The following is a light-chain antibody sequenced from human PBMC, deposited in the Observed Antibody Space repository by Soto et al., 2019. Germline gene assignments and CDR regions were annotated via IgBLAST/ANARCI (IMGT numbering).Light chain of an antibody. Sequence: DIQMTQSPSSLSASVGDRVTITCRASLSIGSSLNWYQHKSGKVPKVLIYSASTLQSGVPSRFSGSGSGTDFTLTINGLQPEDFATYYCQQSNSIPKTFGQGTKVDIK. J-gene: IGKJ1*01. CDR3: QQSNSIPKT. CDR1: LSIGSS. CDR2: SAS. V-gene: IGKV1-39*01.